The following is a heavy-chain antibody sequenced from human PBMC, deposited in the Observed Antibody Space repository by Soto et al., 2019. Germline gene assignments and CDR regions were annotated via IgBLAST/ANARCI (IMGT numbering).Heavy chain of an antibody. CDR1: GFTFSSYA. J-gene: IGHJ6*02. V-gene: IGHV3-30*03. Sequence: LRLSCAASGFTFSSYAMHWVRQAPGKGLEWVAVISFDGSNKYYAVSVRGRFTISRDGSKNTLYLQMNSLRVEDTAVYYCARDAVFTVTTAAYYYYGVDVWGQGTTVTVSS. CDR3: ARDAVFTVTTAAYYYYGVDV. D-gene: IGHD4-17*01. CDR2: ISFDGSNK.